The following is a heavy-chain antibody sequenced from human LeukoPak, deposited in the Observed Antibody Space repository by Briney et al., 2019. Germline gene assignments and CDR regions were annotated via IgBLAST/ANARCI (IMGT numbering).Heavy chain of an antibody. CDR2: INPNSGGT. D-gene: IGHD3-9*01. J-gene: IGHJ4*02. Sequence: GASVKVSCKASGYTFTGYYMHWVRQAPGQGLEWMGCINPNSGGTNYAQKFQGRVTMTRDTSISTAYMELSRLRSDDTAVYYCARVLRKYYDILTGYYSPLGYWGQGTLVTVSS. CDR1: GYTFTGYY. V-gene: IGHV1-2*02. CDR3: ARVLRKYYDILTGYYSPLGY.